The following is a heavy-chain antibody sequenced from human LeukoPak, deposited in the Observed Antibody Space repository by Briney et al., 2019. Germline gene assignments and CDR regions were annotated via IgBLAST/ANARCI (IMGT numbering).Heavy chain of an antibody. CDR2: INPNSGGT. CDR3: ARMPVALDL. D-gene: IGHD2-2*01. Sequence: EASVTVSCKASGYTFTGYYIHWVRQAPGQGLGWMGWINPNSGGTNYAQKFQGRVTMTRDTSISTVYMELNRLTSDDTAIYYCARMPVALDLWGQGTRVTVSS. V-gene: IGHV1-2*02. J-gene: IGHJ3*01. CDR1: GYTFTGYY.